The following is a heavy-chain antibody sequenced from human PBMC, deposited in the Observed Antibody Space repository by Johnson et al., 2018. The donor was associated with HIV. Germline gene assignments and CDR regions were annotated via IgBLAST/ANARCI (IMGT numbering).Heavy chain of an antibody. J-gene: IGHJ3*02. D-gene: IGHD1-26*01. CDR3: ERASGGWEAFDI. Sequence: VQLVEYGGGLVKPGGSLRLSCAASGFTFSSYSMHWVRQAPGEGLEYVSGTDNKGRNTYYANYVKGRFTISRDNSKNTLYLQMGSLRAEDMAVSYCERASGGWEAFDIWGQGTMVTVSS. CDR2: TDNKGRNT. CDR1: GFTFSSYS. V-gene: IGHV3-64*01.